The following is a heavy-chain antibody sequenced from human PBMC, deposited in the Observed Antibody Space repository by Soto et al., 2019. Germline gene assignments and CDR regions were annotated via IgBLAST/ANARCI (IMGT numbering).Heavy chain of an antibody. D-gene: IGHD3-22*01. CDR1: GFTFSSYA. J-gene: IGHJ4*02. Sequence: SLRLSCAASGFTFSSYAMHWVRQAPGKGLEWVAVISYDGSNKYYADSVKGRFTISRDNSKNTLYLQMNSLRAEDTAVYYCARDPVANYYDSSGYYAFDYWGQGTLVTVSS. V-gene: IGHV3-30-3*01. CDR3: ARDPVANYYDSSGYYAFDY. CDR2: ISYDGSNK.